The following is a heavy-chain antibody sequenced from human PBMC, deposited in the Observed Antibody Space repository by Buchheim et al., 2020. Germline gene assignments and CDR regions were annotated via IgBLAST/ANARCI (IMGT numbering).Heavy chain of an antibody. J-gene: IGHJ6*02. CDR2: IFTSGST. D-gene: IGHD3-22*01. V-gene: IGHV3-66*01. CDR3: ARDLSSSWYSYGMDV. CDR1: GFDVMNSY. Sequence: EGRLVESGGTLVQPGGSLRVSCAASGFDVMNSYMNWVRQAPGKGLEWVSIIFTSGSTYYADSVKGRFTISRDDSNNTISFQMDSLRVEDTGVYYCARDLSSSWYSYGMDVWGPGTT.